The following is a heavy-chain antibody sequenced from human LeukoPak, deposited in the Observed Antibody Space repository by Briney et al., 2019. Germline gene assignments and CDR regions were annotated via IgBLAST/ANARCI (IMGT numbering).Heavy chain of an antibody. V-gene: IGHV4-59*11. D-gene: IGHD3-10*01. Sequence: SETLSLTCTVSGGSISSHCWSWIRQPPGKGLEWIGYIYYSGSTNYNPSLKSRVTISVDTSKNQFSLKLSSVTAADTAVYYCASGYYGSGSYPFDYWGQGTLVTVSS. J-gene: IGHJ4*02. CDR2: IYYSGST. CDR1: GGSISSHC. CDR3: ASGYYGSGSYPFDY.